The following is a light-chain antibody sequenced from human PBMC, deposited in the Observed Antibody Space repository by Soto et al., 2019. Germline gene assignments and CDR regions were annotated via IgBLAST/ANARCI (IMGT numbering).Light chain of an antibody. J-gene: IGKJ4*01. CDR2: LAS. V-gene: IGKV3D-11*03. CDR3: QQYAHSPLA. CDR1: QAVNTR. Sequence: EIVLTQSPATLSSFPGDRVTLSCRASQAVNTRLAWYQHKPGQAPRLLIYLASNRAAGVPARFSGSGSGTDFTLTISDVEPEDFAVYYCQQYAHSPLAFGGGTRVEIK.